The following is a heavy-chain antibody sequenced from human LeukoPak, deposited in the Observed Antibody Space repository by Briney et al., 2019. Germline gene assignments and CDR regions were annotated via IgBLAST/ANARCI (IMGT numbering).Heavy chain of an antibody. CDR3: ASIYYDILTGTYYFDY. CDR1: GFTFMSNY. D-gene: IGHD3-9*01. CDR2: IYSGGST. J-gene: IGHJ4*02. Sequence: PGGSLRLSCAASGFTFMSNYMSWVRQAPGKGLEGVSVIYSGGSTYYADSVKGRFTISRDNSKNTLYLQMNSLRAEDTAVYYCASIYYDILTGTYYFDYWGQGTLVTVSS. V-gene: IGHV3-53*01.